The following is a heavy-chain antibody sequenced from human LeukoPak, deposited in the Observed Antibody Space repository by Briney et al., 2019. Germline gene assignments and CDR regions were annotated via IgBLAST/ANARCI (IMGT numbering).Heavy chain of an antibody. J-gene: IGHJ4*02. CDR2: ICWNSDII. CDR1: GFTFYDYA. D-gene: IGHD3-10*01. V-gene: IGHV3-9*01. CDR3: AKVTSRSFSGVGFDY. Sequence: GGSLRLSCAASGFTFYDYAMHGVRQSPGKGLECGSSICWNSDIIGYADSVKGRFTISRDNAQNSLYLQMSSLRTEDTAFYYCAKVTSRSFSGVGFDYWGQGTLVTVSS.